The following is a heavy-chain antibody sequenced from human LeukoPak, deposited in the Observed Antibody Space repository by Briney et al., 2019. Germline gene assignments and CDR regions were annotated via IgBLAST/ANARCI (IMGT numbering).Heavy chain of an antibody. Sequence: PSETLSLTCTVSGGSLSSYYWSWIRQPPGKGLEWIGYIYYSGSTNYNPSLKSRVTISLDTSKNQFSLKLSSVTAADTAVYYCARGGPPVTIFGVVISWFDPWGQGTLVTVSS. CDR2: IYYSGST. CDR1: GGSLSSYY. D-gene: IGHD3-3*01. J-gene: IGHJ5*02. CDR3: ARGGPPVTIFGVVISWFDP. V-gene: IGHV4-59*01.